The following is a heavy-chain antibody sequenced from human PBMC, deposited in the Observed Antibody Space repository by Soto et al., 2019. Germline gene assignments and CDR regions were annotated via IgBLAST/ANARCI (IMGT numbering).Heavy chain of an antibody. J-gene: IGHJ4*01. CDR1: GFTFSNYA. Sequence: EVQLLESGGGLVQPGGSLRLSCAASGFTFSNYAMAWVRQAPGKGLEWVSSISPDGNYIYHEDSVQGRFTASRDNSKNTQYLQMNSLRPEDTGVYYCARQNGLALVVVPSAYPDDLWGQGTLVTVSS. CDR3: ARQNGLALVVVPSAYPDDL. CDR2: ISPDGNYI. D-gene: IGHD2-2*01. V-gene: IGHV3-23*01.